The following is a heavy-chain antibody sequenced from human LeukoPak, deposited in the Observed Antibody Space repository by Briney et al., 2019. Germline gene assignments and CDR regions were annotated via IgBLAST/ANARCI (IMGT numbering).Heavy chain of an antibody. D-gene: IGHD5-24*01. V-gene: IGHV3-48*01. CDR3: ARGYGYTFDY. CDR1: GFTFSSYT. CDR2: ISSSGGTI. J-gene: IGHJ4*02. Sequence: PGGSLRLSCAASGFTFSSYTMSWVRQAPGKGLEGVSYISSSGGTIYYADSVKGRFTISRNNAKNSLYLQMDSLRAEDTAEYYCARGYGYTFDYWGQGTLVTVSS.